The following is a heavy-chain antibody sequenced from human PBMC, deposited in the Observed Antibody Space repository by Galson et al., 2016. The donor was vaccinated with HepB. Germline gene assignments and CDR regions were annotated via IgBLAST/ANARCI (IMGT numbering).Heavy chain of an antibody. D-gene: IGHD5-12*01. Sequence: PALVKPTQTLTLTCTFSGFSLSTSGMCVSWIRQPPGKALEWLARIDWDDDKYYSTSLKTRLTISKDTSKTQVVLTMTNMDPVDTATYYCARRSGYDLGGAVDIWGQGTMVTVSS. CDR1: GFSLSTSGMC. CDR3: ARRSGYDLGGAVDI. J-gene: IGHJ3*02. V-gene: IGHV2-70*11. CDR2: IDWDDDK.